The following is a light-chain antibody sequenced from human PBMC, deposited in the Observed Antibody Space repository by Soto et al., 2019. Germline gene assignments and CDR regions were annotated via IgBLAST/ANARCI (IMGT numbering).Light chain of an antibody. Sequence: NFMLTQPHSVSESPGKTVTISCTGSSGSIASNYVQWYQQRPGSAPTTVIYEDNQRPSGVPDRFSGSIDSSSNSASLTISGLKTEDEADYYCQSYGSSNHDWVFGGGTKLTVL. J-gene: IGLJ3*02. V-gene: IGLV6-57*02. CDR3: QSYGSSNHDWV. CDR2: EDN. CDR1: SGSIASNY.